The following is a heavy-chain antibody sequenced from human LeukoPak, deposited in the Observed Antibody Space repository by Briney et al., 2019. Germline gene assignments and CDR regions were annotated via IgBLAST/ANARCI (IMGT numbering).Heavy chain of an antibody. D-gene: IGHD1-26*01. Sequence: GGSLRLSCAASGFTFSSNTMNWVRQAPGKGLEWVSSISSSSSYIYYADSVKGRFTISRDNAKNSLYLQMNSLRAEDTAVYYCARDAYSGSQDYWGQGTLVTVSS. CDR2: ISSSSSYI. V-gene: IGHV3-21*01. J-gene: IGHJ4*02. CDR3: ARDAYSGSQDY. CDR1: GFTFSSNT.